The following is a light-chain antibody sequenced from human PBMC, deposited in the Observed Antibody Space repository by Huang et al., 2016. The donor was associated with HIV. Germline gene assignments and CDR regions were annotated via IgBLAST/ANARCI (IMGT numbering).Light chain of an antibody. J-gene: IGKJ1*01. CDR1: QSISTY. CDR2: AAS. Sequence: DIQMTQSPSSLSASVGDRVTITCRASQSISTYLNWYQQKPGKAPKLLIYAASSLQSGVPSRFSGSGSGTDFTLTISSLQPEDFATYYCQQSYTIPRRWTFGQGTKVESK. V-gene: IGKV1-39*01. CDR3: QQSYTIPRRWT.